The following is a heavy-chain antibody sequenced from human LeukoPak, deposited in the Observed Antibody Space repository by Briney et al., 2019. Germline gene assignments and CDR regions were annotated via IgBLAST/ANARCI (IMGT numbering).Heavy chain of an antibody. CDR1: GFTFSSYA. J-gene: IGHJ6*03. V-gene: IGHV3-30-3*01. D-gene: IGHD3-3*01. Sequence: GGSLRLSCAASGFTFSSYAMHWVRQAPGKGLEWVAVISYDGSNKYYADSVKGRFTISRDNSKNTLYLQMNSLRAEDTAVYYCAREGRFLEWLLSMDVWGKGTTVTVSS. CDR3: AREGRFLEWLLSMDV. CDR2: ISYDGSNK.